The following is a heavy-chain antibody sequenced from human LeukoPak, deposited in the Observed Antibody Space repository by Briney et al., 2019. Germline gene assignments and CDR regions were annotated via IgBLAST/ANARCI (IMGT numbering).Heavy chain of an antibody. V-gene: IGHV4-59*01. J-gene: IGHJ4*02. CDR2: VYVSGST. D-gene: IGHD1-26*01. CDR1: HDSISNYY. Sequence: SETLSLTCSVSHDSISNYYWSWIRQPPGKGLEWIGYVYVSGSTDYNPSLKRRVAMSLDTSKNQFVLKLRSMTAADTAVYYCARDNGGYAYFDYWGQGILVTVSS. CDR3: ARDNGGYAYFDY.